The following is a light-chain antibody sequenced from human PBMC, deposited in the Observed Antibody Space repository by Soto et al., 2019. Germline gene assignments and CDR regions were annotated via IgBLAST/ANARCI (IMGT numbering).Light chain of an antibody. CDR3: TQYPIYSWP. V-gene: IGKV1-5*03. Sequence: NQVSHSLSTVSLTNGDRVTITCRASQDIGTWLAWYQQKPEKAPKVLIYRASNLESGAPSRFSGSGSGTEFSLTINSLQADDFATYCCTQYPIYSWPFGQGTKVDI. CDR2: RAS. J-gene: IGKJ1*01. CDR1: QDIGTW.